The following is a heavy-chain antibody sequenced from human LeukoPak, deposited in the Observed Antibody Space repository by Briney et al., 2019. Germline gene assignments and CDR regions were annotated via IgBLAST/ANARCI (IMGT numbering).Heavy chain of an antibody. CDR2: ISSNGGST. CDR1: GFTFSSYA. D-gene: IGHD1-26*01. CDR3: ARLVGGSYSDY. J-gene: IGHJ4*02. Sequence: GGSLRLSCAASGFTFSSYAMHWVRQAPGKGLEYVSTISSNGGSTYYANSVKGRFTISRDNSKNTLYLQMGSLRAEDTAVYYCARLVGGSYSDYWGQGTLVTVSS. V-gene: IGHV3-64*01.